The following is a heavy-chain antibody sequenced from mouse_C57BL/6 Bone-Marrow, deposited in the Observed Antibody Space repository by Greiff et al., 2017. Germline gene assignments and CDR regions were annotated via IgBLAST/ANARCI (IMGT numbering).Heavy chain of an antibody. D-gene: IGHD2-5*01. CDR3: ARFAYYSNYLYYAMDY. Sequence: QVQLQQSGAELARPGASVKLSCKASGYTFTSYGISWVKQRTGQGLEWIGEIYPRSGNTYYNEKFKGKATLTADKSASTAYMGLRSLTSEDSAVYFCARFAYYSNYLYYAMDYWGQGTSVTVSS. CDR1: GYTFTSYG. CDR2: IYPRSGNT. J-gene: IGHJ4*01. V-gene: IGHV1-81*01.